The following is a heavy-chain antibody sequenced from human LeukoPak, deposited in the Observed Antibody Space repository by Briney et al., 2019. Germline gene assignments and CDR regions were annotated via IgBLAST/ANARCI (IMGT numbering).Heavy chain of an antibody. Sequence: SETLSLTCTVSGGSISSYYWSWIRQPPGKGLEWIGEINHSGSTYYNPSLKSRVTISVDTSKNQFSLKLSSVTAADTAVYYCARSLGAAAGTINYWGQGTLVTVSS. J-gene: IGHJ4*02. V-gene: IGHV4-34*01. CDR1: GGSISSYY. D-gene: IGHD6-13*01. CDR2: INHSGST. CDR3: ARSLGAAAGTINY.